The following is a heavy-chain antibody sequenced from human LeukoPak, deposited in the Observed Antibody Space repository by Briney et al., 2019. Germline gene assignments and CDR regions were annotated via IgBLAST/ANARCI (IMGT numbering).Heavy chain of an antibody. CDR1: GYTFTSYD. V-gene: IGHV1-8*01. CDR3: ARVREYSSSYYYYYYYMDV. Sequence: ASVKVSCKASGYTFTSYDINWVRQATGQGLEWMGWMNPNSGNTGYAQKFQGRVTMTRNTSISTAYIELSSLRSEDTAVYYCARVREYSSSYYYYYYYMDVWGKGTTVTVSS. D-gene: IGHD6-6*01. CDR2: MNPNSGNT. J-gene: IGHJ6*03.